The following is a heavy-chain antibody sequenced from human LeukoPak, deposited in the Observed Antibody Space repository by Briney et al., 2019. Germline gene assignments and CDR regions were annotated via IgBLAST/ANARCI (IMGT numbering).Heavy chain of an antibody. CDR1: GGSFSGYY. Sequence: PSETLSLTCAVYGGSFSGYYWTWIRHTPEKRLEWIGEMNPSGSTNYNPSLKSRVTISVDTSKNQFSLKLSSVTAADTAVYYCARGRHDVTMIVVVMTAVSYYLDVWGKGTTVTVS. CDR2: MNPSGST. V-gene: IGHV4-34*01. D-gene: IGHD3-22*01. J-gene: IGHJ6*03. CDR3: ARGRHDVTMIVVVMTAVSYYLDV.